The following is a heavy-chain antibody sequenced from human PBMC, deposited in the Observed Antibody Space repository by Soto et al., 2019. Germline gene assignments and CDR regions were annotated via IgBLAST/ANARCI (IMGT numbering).Heavy chain of an antibody. CDR3: ARDEGGYDILTGYYKAHHFDY. Sequence: ASVKVSGKASGYTFTHFYITWVRQAPGQGLEWMGAISPHNFNTNYAQKFRGRVTLTTEKSTNTAYMDLRSLTSDDTAVYYCARDEGGYDILTGYYKAHHFDYWGQGVPVTVSS. CDR2: ISPHNFNT. J-gene: IGHJ4*02. V-gene: IGHV1-18*01. CDR1: GYTFTHFY. D-gene: IGHD3-9*01.